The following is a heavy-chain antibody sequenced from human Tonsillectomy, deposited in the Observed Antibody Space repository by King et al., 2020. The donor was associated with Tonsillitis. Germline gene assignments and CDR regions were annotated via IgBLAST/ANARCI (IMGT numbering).Heavy chain of an antibody. Sequence: VQLVESGGGVVQPGRSLRLSCAASGFTFSTYAMHWVRQAPGKGLEGGAVISYDGTNKYYADSVKGRFTISRENSKNTLYLQMNSLRPEDTAVYYCARDGYSTTWYYFDCWGQGSLVTVSS. CDR3: ARDGYSTTWYYFDC. CDR1: GFTFSTYA. J-gene: IGHJ4*02. V-gene: IGHV3-30-3*01. CDR2: ISYDGTNK. D-gene: IGHD6-13*01.